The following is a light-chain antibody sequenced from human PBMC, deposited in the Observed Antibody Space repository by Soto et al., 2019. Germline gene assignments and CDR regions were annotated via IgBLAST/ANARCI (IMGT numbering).Light chain of an antibody. CDR3: QQYNRWPLT. CDR2: GAS. Sequence: EIVMTQSPATLSVSPGERATLSCRASQSVSSNLAWYQQKPGQAPRLLIYGASTRATGIPARFSGSGSGTEFTVTINSLQSGDFAVYYCQQYNRWPLTFGGGTKVEIK. V-gene: IGKV3-15*01. J-gene: IGKJ4*01. CDR1: QSVSSN.